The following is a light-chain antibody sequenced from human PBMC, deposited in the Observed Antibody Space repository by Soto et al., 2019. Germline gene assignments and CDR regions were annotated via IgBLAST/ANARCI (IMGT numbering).Light chain of an antibody. CDR3: QESTNWPIT. CDR1: QSVSSY. J-gene: IGKJ5*01. CDR2: GIS. Sequence: EVVLTKSLVTLSLSPRESATRYCRASQSVSSYLAWYQQHPGQPPRLLIYGISTRATGIPARFSGSGSGTESSLTISSLQSEDFAVYYCQESTNWPITLGQGTRLEIK. V-gene: IGKV3-15*01.